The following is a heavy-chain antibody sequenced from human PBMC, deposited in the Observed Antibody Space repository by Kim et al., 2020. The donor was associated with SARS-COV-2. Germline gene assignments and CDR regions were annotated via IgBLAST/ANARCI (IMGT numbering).Heavy chain of an antibody. J-gene: IGHJ4*02. V-gene: IGHV1-69*04. CDR1: GDTFTKYA. CDR2: TIPVLGIG. D-gene: IGHD2-2*01. CDR3: ARAVRAAASSSRYSPNYYFDY. Sequence: SVKVSCKASGDTFTKYAISWVRQAPGQGLEWMGRTIPVLGIGNYAPKFQGRIAITADKSTSTAHMELSGLTSNDTAIYYCARAVRAAASSSRYSPNYYFDYWGQGALVTVSS.